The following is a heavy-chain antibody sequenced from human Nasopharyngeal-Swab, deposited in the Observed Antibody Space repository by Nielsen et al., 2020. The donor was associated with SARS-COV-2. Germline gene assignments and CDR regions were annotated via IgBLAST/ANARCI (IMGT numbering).Heavy chain of an antibody. V-gene: IGHV3-30*03. Sequence: GGSLRLSCAASGFTFSSYGMHWVRQAPGKGLEWVAVISYDGGNKYYADSVKGRFTISRDNSKNTLYLQMNSLRAEDTAVYYCARDKERAGYSSGWYGLGGQGTLVTVSS. CDR3: ARDKERAGYSSGWYGL. CDR2: ISYDGGNK. D-gene: IGHD6-19*01. J-gene: IGHJ4*02. CDR1: GFTFSSYG.